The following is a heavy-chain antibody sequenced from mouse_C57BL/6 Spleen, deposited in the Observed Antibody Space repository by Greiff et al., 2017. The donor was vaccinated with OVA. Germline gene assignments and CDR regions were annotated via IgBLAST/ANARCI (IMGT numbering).Heavy chain of an antibody. CDR1: GYTFTGYW. V-gene: IGHV1-9*01. Sequence: VQLQESGAELMKPGASVKLSCKATGYTFTGYWIEWVKQRPGHGLAWIGEILPGSGSTNYNEKFKGKATFTADKSSNTADMQLSSLTTEESAIYYCARPYDYAWFAYWGQGTLVTVSA. CDR3: ARPYDYAWFAY. J-gene: IGHJ3*01. D-gene: IGHD2-4*01. CDR2: ILPGSGST.